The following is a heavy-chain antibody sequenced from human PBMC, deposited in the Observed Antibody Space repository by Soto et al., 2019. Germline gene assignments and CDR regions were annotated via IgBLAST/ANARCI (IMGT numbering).Heavy chain of an antibody. D-gene: IGHD2-15*01. J-gene: IGHJ6*02. V-gene: IGHV1-46*02. CDR2: INPRCGST. CDR1: GYTLNTYY. CDR3: ARGGGFSPYYYNLDV. Sequence: QVQLVQSGAEVQKPGASVKVSCKASGYTLNTYYMHWVRQAPGQGPEWMGIINPRCGSTTYAQNFQDRVTMTRDTSSSTVYMELSSLRSEDTAVYYCARGGGFSPYYYNLDVWGQGTTVTVFS.